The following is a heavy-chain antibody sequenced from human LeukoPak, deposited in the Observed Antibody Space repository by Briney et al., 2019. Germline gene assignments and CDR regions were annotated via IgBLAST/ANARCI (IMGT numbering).Heavy chain of an antibody. V-gene: IGHV3-43*02. CDR2: ISGDGGST. J-gene: IGHJ3*02. CDR1: GFTFDDYA. D-gene: IGHD2-15*01. CDR3: AKDIVVVVAAKSSAFDI. Sequence: GGSLRLSCAASGFTFDDYAMHWVRQAPGKGLEWVSLISGDGGSTYYADSVKGRFTISRDNSKNSLYLQMNSLRTEETALYYCAKDIVVVVAAKSSAFDIWGQGTMVTVSS.